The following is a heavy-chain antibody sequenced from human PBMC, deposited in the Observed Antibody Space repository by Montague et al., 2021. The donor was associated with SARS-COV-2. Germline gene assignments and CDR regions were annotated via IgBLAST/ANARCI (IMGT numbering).Heavy chain of an antibody. D-gene: IGHD5-24*01. CDR2: INHSGST. J-gene: IGHJ4*02. CDR3: ARGFRTVEMPTISFDY. V-gene: IGHV4-34*01. Sequence: SETLSLTCVVYGGSFSGYYWSWIRQPPGKGLEWIGEINHSGSTNYNPSLKSRVTISVDTSKDQFSLKLSSVTAADTAVYFCARGFRTVEMPTISFDYWGQGTLVTVSS. CDR1: GGSFSGYY.